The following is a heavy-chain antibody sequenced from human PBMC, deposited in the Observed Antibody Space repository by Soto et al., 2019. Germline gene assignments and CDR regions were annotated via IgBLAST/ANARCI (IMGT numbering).Heavy chain of an antibody. V-gene: IGHV3-72*01. J-gene: IGHJ4*02. CDR3: ARSLEGVDYSNYGYFDY. D-gene: IGHD4-4*01. CDR1: GFTFSDNY. Sequence: EVQLVESGGGLVQPGGSLRLSCAASGFTFSDNYMDWVRQAPGKGLEWVGRTRNKANSYTTEYAASVKGRFTISRDDSKNSLYLQMNSLKTEDTAVYYCARSLEGVDYSNYGYFDYWGQGTLVTVSS. CDR2: TRNKANSYTT.